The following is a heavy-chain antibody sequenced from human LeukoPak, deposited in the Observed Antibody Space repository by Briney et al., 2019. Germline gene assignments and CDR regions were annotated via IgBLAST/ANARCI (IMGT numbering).Heavy chain of an antibody. CDR3: ARDPEDFIVVAPTDAFDI. Sequence: ASVKVSCKASGYIFTHYAINWVRQAPGQGLEWMGWINTNTGNPTYAQGFTGRFVFSLDTSVSTAYLQINSLKAEDTAIYYCARDPEDFIVVAPTDAFDIWGQGTMVTVSS. D-gene: IGHD3-22*01. V-gene: IGHV7-4-1*02. J-gene: IGHJ3*02. CDR2: INTNTGNP. CDR1: GYIFTHYA.